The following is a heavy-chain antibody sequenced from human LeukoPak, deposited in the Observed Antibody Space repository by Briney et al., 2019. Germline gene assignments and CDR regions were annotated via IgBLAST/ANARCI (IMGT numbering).Heavy chain of an antibody. Sequence: PGGSLRLSCAASGFTFGNYGMHWVRQAPGKGLEWVAVIWYDGSNKYYADSVKGRFTISRDNSKNTLYLRMNSLRAEDTAVYYCAGNYGPYYFDYWGQGTLVTVSS. CDR1: GFTFGNYG. V-gene: IGHV3-33*01. CDR2: IWYDGSNK. D-gene: IGHD3-10*01. CDR3: AGNYGPYYFDY. J-gene: IGHJ4*02.